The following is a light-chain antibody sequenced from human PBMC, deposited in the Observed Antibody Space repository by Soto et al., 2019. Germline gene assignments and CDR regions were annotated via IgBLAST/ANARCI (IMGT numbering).Light chain of an antibody. J-gene: IGLJ1*01. CDR3: SSYTSSSTYV. CDR1: SSDVGGYNY. V-gene: IGLV2-14*01. CDR2: EVS. Sequence: QAVVTPPASVSGSPGQSITISCTGTSSDVGGYNYVSWYQQHPGKAPKLMIYEVSNRPSGVSNRFSGSKSGNTASLTISGLQAEDEADYYCSSYTSSSTYVFGTGTKLTVL.